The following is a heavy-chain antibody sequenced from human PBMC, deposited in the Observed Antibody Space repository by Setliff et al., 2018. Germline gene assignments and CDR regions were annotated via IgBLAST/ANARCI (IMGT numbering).Heavy chain of an antibody. Sequence: SVKVSCKASGGTFSSYAISWVRQAPGQGLEWMGGIIPIFGTANYAQKFQGRVTITTDESTSTAYMELSSLRSEDTAVYYCARGWRSSSWYAYYYYGMDVWGQGTTVTVSS. V-gene: IGHV1-69*05. CDR2: IIPIFGTA. D-gene: IGHD6-13*01. CDR1: GGTFSSYA. J-gene: IGHJ6*02. CDR3: ARGWRSSSWYAYYYYGMDV.